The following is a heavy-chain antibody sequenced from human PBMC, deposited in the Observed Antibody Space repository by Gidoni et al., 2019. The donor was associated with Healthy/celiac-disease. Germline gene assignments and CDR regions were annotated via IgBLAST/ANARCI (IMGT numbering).Heavy chain of an antibody. CDR3: ARESASDAFDI. Sequence: EVQLGESGGGLVQPGGYLRLSCAASGFTVSSNYMSWVRQAPGMGLEWVSVIYSGGSTYYADSLKGRFTISRHNSKNTLYLQMNSLRAEDTAVYYCARESASDAFDIWGQGTMVTVSS. J-gene: IGHJ3*02. D-gene: IGHD2-2*01. CDR2: IYSGGST. V-gene: IGHV3-53*04. CDR1: GFTVSSNY.